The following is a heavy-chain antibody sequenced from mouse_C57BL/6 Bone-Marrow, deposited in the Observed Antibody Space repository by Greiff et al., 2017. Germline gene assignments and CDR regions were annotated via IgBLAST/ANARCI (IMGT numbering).Heavy chain of an antibody. Sequence: VQLQQPGAELVKPGASVKLSCKASGYTFTSYWMQWVKQRPGQGLEWIGEIDPSDSYTNSNQKFKGKATLTVDTSSSTAYMQLSSLTSEDSAVYYCARLGWFAYWGQGTLVTVSA. V-gene: IGHV1-50*01. CDR1: GYTFTSYW. J-gene: IGHJ3*01. CDR3: ARLGWFAY. D-gene: IGHD4-1*01. CDR2: IDPSDSYT.